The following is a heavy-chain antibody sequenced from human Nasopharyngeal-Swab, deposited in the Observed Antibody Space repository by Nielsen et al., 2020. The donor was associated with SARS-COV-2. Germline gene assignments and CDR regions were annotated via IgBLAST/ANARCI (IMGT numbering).Heavy chain of an antibody. D-gene: IGHD3-10*01. J-gene: IGHJ6*03. V-gene: IGHV4-59*01. Sequence: SETLSLTCTVSGGSISSYYWSWLRQPPGKGLEWIGYIYYSGSTNYNPSLKSRVTISVDTSKNQFSLKLSSVTAADTAVYYCARDRPMVRGVASGGAHYYYYYMDVWGKGTTVTVSS. CDR1: GGSISSYY. CDR3: ARDRPMVRGVASGGAHYYYYYMDV. CDR2: IYYSGST.